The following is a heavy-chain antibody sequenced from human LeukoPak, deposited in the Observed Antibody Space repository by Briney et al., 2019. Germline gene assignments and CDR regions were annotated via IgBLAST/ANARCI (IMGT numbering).Heavy chain of an antibody. CDR1: AFTFSRYW. J-gene: IGHJ4*02. CDR2: IKQDGSEK. CDR3: ARKNGLDY. Sequence: GGSLRLSCAASAFTFSRYWMSWVRQAPGKGLEWVANIKQDGSEKYYVDSVKGRFTISRDNAKNSLYLQMNNLRAEDTAVYYCARKNGLDYWGQGTLVTVSS. V-gene: IGHV3-7*01.